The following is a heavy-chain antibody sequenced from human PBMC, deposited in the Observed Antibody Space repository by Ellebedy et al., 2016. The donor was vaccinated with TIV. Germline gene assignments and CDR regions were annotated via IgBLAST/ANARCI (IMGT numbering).Heavy chain of an antibody. CDR1: GFTFSSYA. J-gene: IGHJ4*02. CDR2: ISGSGGST. D-gene: IGHD3-22*01. V-gene: IGHV3-23*01. Sequence: GESLKISCAASGFTFSSYAMSWVRQAPGKGLEWVSAISGSGGSTYYADSVKGRFTISRDNSKDTLYLQMNSLRAEDTAVYYCARSPISYDSSGYYPRYWGQGTLVTVSS. CDR3: ARSPISYDSSGYYPRY.